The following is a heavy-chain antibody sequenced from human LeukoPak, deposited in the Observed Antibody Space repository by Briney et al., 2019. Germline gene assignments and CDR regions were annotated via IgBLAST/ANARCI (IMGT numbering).Heavy chain of an antibody. CDR3: ARGLIAAAGYNWFDP. Sequence: AAVKVSCKASGGTFSSYAISWVRQATGQGLEWMGWMNPNSGNTGYAQKFQGRVTMTRNTSISTAYMELSSLRSEDTAVYYCARGLIAAAGYNWFDPWGQGTLVTVSS. D-gene: IGHD6-13*01. V-gene: IGHV1-8*02. CDR2: MNPNSGNT. J-gene: IGHJ5*02. CDR1: GGTFSSYA.